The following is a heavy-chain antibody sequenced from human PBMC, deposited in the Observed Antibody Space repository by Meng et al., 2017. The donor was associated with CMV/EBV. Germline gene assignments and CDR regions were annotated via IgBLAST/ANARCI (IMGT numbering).Heavy chain of an antibody. V-gene: IGHV3-66*02. CDR3: ARDQNWFDP. CDR1: GFTVSSNY. J-gene: IGHJ5*02. CDR2: IYSGGST. Sequence: GESLKISCAASGFTVSSNYMSWVRQAPGKGLEWVSVIYSGGSTYYADSVKGRFTISRDNSKNTLYIQMNSLRAEDTAVYYCARDQNWFDPWGQGTLVTVSS.